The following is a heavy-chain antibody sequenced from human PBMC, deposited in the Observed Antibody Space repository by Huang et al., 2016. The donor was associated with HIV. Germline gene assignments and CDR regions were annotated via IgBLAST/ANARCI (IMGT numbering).Heavy chain of an antibody. V-gene: IGHV3-7*01. CDR2: INHHGRWT. D-gene: IGHD4-17*01. CDR3: AKGDRLGDYALDY. CDR1: GFTFSASW. J-gene: IGHJ4*02. Sequence: EVQLEESGGGLVQPGGSLSLSCVASGFTFSASWITWVRLAPGKGLEWVANINHHGRWTYYLDSVKGRFTISRDTAKKSLYLQTNSLRAEDTAVYYCAKGDRLGDYALDYWGQGILVTVSS.